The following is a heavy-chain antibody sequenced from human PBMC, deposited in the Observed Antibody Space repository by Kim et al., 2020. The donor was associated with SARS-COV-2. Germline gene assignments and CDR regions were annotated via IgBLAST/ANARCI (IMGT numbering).Heavy chain of an antibody. CDR1: GDTVSNNNVA. J-gene: IGHJ3*02. CDR3: ARGTNSAFDI. D-gene: IGHD6-13*01. CDR2: TYYIPKGFH. V-gene: IGHV6-1*01. Sequence: SQTLSLTCVISGDTVSNNNVAWNWIRLSPSRGLEWLGRTYYIPKGFHDYAVSVRSRTTINADTSKNQFSLQLNSLTPEDTAVYYFARGTNSAFDIWDQGT.